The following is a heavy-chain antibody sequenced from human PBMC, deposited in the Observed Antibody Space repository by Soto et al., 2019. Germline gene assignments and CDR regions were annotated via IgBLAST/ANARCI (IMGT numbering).Heavy chain of an antibody. D-gene: IGHD3-10*01. J-gene: IGHJ5*02. V-gene: IGHV1-18*01. CDR3: ARDRRYYGSGSLVLNWFDP. Sequence: GASVKVSCKASGYTFTSYGISWVRQAPGQGLEWMGWISAYNGNTNYAQKLQGRVTMTTDTSTSTAYMELRSLRSDDTAVYYCARDRRYYGSGSLVLNWFDPWGQGTLVTVSS. CDR2: ISAYNGNT. CDR1: GYTFTSYG.